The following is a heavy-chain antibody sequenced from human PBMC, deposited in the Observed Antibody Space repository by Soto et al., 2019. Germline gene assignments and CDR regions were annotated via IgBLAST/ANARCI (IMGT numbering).Heavy chain of an antibody. Sequence: GGSLILSCAASGFTFSSYAMSWVRQAPGKGLEWVSAISGSGGSTYYADSVKGRFTISRDNAKNTLYLQMNSLRAEDTAVYYCARESDGANSLWGQGTLVTVSS. J-gene: IGHJ4*02. CDR3: ARESDGANSL. V-gene: IGHV3-23*01. CDR1: GFTFSSYA. CDR2: ISGSGGST. D-gene: IGHD4-17*01.